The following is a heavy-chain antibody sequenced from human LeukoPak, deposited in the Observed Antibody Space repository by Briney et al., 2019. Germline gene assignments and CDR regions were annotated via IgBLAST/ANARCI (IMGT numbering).Heavy chain of an antibody. CDR3: ARGVGSTSWGQYYFDY. J-gene: IGHJ4*02. V-gene: IGHV1-2*02. CDR1: GYTFTGYY. CDR2: INPNSGGT. Sequence: GASVKVSCKASGYTFTGYYMRWVRQAPGQGLEWMGWINPNSGGTNYAQKFQGRVTMTRDTSISTAYMELSRLRSDDTAVYYCARGVGSTSWGQYYFDYWGQGTLVTVSS. D-gene: IGHD2-2*01.